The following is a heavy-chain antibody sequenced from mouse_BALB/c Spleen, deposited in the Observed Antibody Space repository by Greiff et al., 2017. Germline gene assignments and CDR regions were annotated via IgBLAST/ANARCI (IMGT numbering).Heavy chain of an antibody. CDR3: ARDYRDDDYAMDY. V-gene: IGHV5-4*02. D-gene: IGHD2-14*01. CDR2: ISDGGSYT. CDR1: GFTFSDYY. J-gene: IGHJ4*01. Sequence: EVKLQESGGGLVKPGGSLKLSCAASGFTFSDYYMYWVRQTPEKRLEWVATISDGGSYTYYPDSVKGRFTISRDNAKNNLYLQMSSLKSEDTAMYYCARDYRDDDYAMDYWGQGTSVTVSS.